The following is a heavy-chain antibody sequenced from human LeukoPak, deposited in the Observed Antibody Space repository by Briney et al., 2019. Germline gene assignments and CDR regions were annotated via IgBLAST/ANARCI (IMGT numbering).Heavy chain of an antibody. V-gene: IGHV3-30*18. D-gene: IGHD6-13*01. CDR3: AKGGLYSSSWFGFDAFDF. CDR1: GFTLSSYD. J-gene: IGHJ3*01. CDR2: ISYDGSNK. Sequence: GRSLRLSCAASGFTLSSYDMHWVRQAPGKGLEWVAVISYDGSNKYYADSVKGRFTISRDNSKNTLFLQMNSLRAEDTAVYYCAKGGLYSSSWFGFDAFDFWGQGTMVTVSS.